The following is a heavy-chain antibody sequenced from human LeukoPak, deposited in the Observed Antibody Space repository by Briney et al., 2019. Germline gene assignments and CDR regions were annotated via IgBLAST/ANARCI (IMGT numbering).Heavy chain of an antibody. D-gene: IGHD4-17*01. Sequence: SETLSLTCGVYGGSFIGYHWSWIRQPPGKGGDGVGEVNHRGRTKYNPSIKSAVTISFATSKNQFSLKLSSVAAGDTAVYYCARIRVGTTVTAQYYSYGMDVWGQGTTVTVSS. CDR2: VNHRGRT. CDR3: ARIRVGTTVTAQYYSYGMDV. J-gene: IGHJ6*02. CDR1: GGSFIGYH. V-gene: IGHV4-34*01.